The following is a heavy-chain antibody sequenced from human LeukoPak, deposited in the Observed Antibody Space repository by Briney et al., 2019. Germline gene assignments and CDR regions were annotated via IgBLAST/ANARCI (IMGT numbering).Heavy chain of an antibody. V-gene: IGHV1-46*01. CDR1: GYTFTSYF. J-gene: IGHJ4*02. Sequence: ASVKVSCKASGYTFTSYFIHWVRQAPGQGLEWMGIINPSGGSTGYPQKFQGRVSMTRDTSTSTVYMELSSLRSEDAAVCYCARVHYCDSSGYYYFDYWGQGTLVTVSS. CDR3: ARVHYCDSSGYYYFDY. CDR2: INPSGGST. D-gene: IGHD3-22*01.